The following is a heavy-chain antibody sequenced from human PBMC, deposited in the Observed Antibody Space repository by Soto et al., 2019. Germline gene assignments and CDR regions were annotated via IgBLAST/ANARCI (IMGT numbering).Heavy chain of an antibody. J-gene: IGHJ4*02. CDR1: GFPLSTRGVG. Sequence: ITLKESGPTLVKPTQTLTLTCTFSGFPLSTRGVGVGWIRQPPGKALEWLALIYWDDDKRYSPSLKSRLIITKDTSKYQVVFTMTNMDPVDTATYFCSHYAATWRKRGFDYWGQGTLVTVSS. CDR3: SHYAATWRKRGFDY. V-gene: IGHV2-5*02. CDR2: IYWDDDK. D-gene: IGHD5-12*01.